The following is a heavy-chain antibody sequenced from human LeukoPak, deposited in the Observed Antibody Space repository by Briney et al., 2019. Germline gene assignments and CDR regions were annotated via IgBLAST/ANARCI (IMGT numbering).Heavy chain of an antibody. CDR3: AKSFLSGSYWGPLGD. V-gene: IGHV3-48*03. J-gene: IGHJ4*02. D-gene: IGHD1-26*01. CDR2: ITTGGTST. Sequence: GGSLRLSCATSGFTFSSYEMNWVRQAPGKGLEWISYITTGGTSTYYADSVKGRFTISRDNGKTALSLQMNSLRAEDTAVYYCAKSFLSGSYWGPLGDWGQGTLVTVSS. CDR1: GFTFSSYE.